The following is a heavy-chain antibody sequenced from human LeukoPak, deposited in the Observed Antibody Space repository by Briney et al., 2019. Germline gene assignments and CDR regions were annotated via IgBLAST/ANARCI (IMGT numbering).Heavy chain of an antibody. Sequence: SETLSLTCAVYGGSFSGDYWIWIRQPPGKVLELIGEINHSGSTNYNTSLKSRVTISVDTSKNQFSLKLSSVTAADTAVYYCAFFPEKAAYDILTAWGQGTLVTVSS. CDR2: INHSGST. CDR1: GGSFSGDY. J-gene: IGHJ5*02. V-gene: IGHV4-34*01. CDR3: AFFPEKAAYDILTA. D-gene: IGHD3-9*01.